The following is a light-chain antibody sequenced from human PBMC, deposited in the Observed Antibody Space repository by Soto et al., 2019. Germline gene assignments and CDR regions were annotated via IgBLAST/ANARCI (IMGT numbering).Light chain of an antibody. CDR3: MQGTHWPYT. V-gene: IGKV2-30*01. CDR2: KVS. J-gene: IGKJ2*01. CDR1: QSLVYIDGNTY. Sequence: DVVMTQSPLSLPVTLGQPASISCRSSQSLVYIDGNTYLNWFHQRPGQSPGRLIYKVSNRDSGVPDRFSGSGSGTDFTLTISRVEAEDVGVYYCMQGTHWPYTFGQGTNLEIK.